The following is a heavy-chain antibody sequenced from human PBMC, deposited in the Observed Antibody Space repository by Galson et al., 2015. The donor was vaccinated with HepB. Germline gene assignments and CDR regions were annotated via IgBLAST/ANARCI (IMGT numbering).Heavy chain of an antibody. Sequence: SETLSLTCTVSGGSISSSSYYWGWIRQPPGKGLEWIGSIYYSGSTYYNPSLKSRVTISVDTSKNQFSLKLSSVTAADTAVYYCARQERALYSSSWYHNWFDPWGQGTLVTVSS. CDR2: IYYSGST. CDR3: ARQERALYSSSWYHNWFDP. D-gene: IGHD6-13*01. V-gene: IGHV4-39*01. CDR1: GGSISSSSYY. J-gene: IGHJ5*02.